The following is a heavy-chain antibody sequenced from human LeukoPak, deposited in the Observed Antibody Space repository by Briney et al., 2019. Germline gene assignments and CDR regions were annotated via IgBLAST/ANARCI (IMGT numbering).Heavy chain of an antibody. D-gene: IGHD3-3*01. J-gene: IGHJ4*02. CDR3: ARDRGSRFWSEDFDY. V-gene: IGHV3-48*01. Sequence: GGCLRLSCAASGFTFSSYSMNWVRQAPGKGLEWVSYISSSSSTIYYADSVKGRFTISRDNAKNSLYLQMNSLRAEDTAVYYCARDRGSRFWSEDFDYWGQGTLVTVSS. CDR2: ISSSSSTI. CDR1: GFTFSSYS.